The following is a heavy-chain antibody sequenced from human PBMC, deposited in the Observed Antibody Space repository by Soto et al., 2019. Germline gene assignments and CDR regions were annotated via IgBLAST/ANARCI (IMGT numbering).Heavy chain of an antibody. CDR3: ARAVAARPSGDLYYFDH. V-gene: IGHV4-31*03. CDR1: GDSISNGGYY. Sequence: QVQLQESGPGLVKPSQTLSLTCTVSGDSISNGGYYWSWIRQQPGRSLEWIGYIYYSGTTYYNPSLKSRVTMSVDTSKDQFSLRLSSGTAADTAVYYCARAVAARPSGDLYYFDHWGQGTLVTVSS. CDR2: IYYSGTT. J-gene: IGHJ4*02. D-gene: IGHD6-6*01.